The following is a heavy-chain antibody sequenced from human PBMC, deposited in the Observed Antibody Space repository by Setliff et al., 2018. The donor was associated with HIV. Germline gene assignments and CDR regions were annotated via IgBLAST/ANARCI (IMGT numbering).Heavy chain of an antibody. Sequence: SETLSLTCTVSGGSISSSSYYWGWIRQPPGKGLEWIGSIYYSGSTYYNPSLKSRVTISVDTSKIQFSLKLSSVTAADTAVYYCASLRKQYDYFDYWGQGTLVTVS. CDR2: IYYSGST. J-gene: IGHJ4*02. V-gene: IGHV4-39*07. CDR3: ASLRKQYDYFDY. D-gene: IGHD3-16*01. CDR1: GGSISSSSYY.